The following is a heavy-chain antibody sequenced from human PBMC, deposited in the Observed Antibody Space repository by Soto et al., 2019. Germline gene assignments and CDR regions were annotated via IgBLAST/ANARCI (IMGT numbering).Heavy chain of an antibody. D-gene: IGHD5-12*01. Sequence: GGSLRLSCAASGFTFSSYAMHWVRQAPGKGLEWVAVISYDGSNKYYADSVKGRFTISRDNSKNTLYLQMNSLRAEDTAVYYCARDSPGRDGYNLHGPGCFDYWGQGTLVTVSS. V-gene: IGHV3-30-3*01. CDR2: ISYDGSNK. J-gene: IGHJ4*02. CDR3: ARDSPGRDGYNLHGPGCFDY. CDR1: GFTFSSYA.